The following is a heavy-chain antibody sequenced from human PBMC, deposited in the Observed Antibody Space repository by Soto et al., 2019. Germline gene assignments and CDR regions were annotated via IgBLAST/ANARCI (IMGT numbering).Heavy chain of an antibody. CDR1: GGSFSGYY. CDR3: ARPPGLRNYYYYGMDV. CDR2: INHSGST. D-gene: IGHD4-17*01. V-gene: IGHV4-34*01. J-gene: IGHJ6*02. Sequence: PSETLSLTCAVYGGSFSGYYWSWIRQPPGKGLEWIGEINHSGSTNYNPSLKSRVTISVDTSKNQFSLKLSSVTAADTAVYYCARPPGLRNYYYYGMDVWGQGTTVTVSS.